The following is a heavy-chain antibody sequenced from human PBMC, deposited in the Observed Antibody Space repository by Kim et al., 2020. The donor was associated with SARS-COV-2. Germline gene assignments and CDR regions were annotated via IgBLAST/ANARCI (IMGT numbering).Heavy chain of an antibody. CDR1: GGSMHTSGYY. CDR2: VHDSGSP. J-gene: IGHJ3*01. CDR3: ARRTSVVKYALSV. V-gene: IGHV4-39*01. Sequence: SETLSLTCSVSGGSMHTSGYYWGWIRQPPGKGLEWIGSVHDSGSPYYNPSLKSRLTISADTSRGQFSLNLHSVSAADTAIYYCARRTSVVKYALSVLGQG. D-gene: IGHD2-8*02.